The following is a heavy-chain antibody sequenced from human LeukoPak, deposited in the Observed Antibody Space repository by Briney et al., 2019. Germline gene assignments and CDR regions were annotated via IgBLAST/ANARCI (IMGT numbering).Heavy chain of an antibody. CDR1: GGSISSSTYY. CDR3: ATSYDRSGYPPFQH. CDR2: IYYSGNT. V-gene: IGHV4-39*01. J-gene: IGHJ1*01. D-gene: IGHD3-22*01. Sequence: SETLSLTCTVSGGSISSSTYYWGWIRQPPGKGLEWIGSIYYSGNTFYNPSLKSRVTISVDTSENQFSLKLTSVTAADTAVYYCATSYDRSGYPPFQHWGQGTLVTVSS.